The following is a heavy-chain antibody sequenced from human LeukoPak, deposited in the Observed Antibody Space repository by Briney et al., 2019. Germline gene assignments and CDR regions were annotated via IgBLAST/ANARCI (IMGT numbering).Heavy chain of an antibody. V-gene: IGHV3-74*01. J-gene: IGHJ6*03. D-gene: IGHD2-2*02. Sequence: GGSLRLPCAASGFTFSTYWMHWVRQAPGKALVWVSRINTDGSSITYAASVKGRFTISRDNAKNTLYLQMNSLRAEDTAVYYCVRVGYCSITSCYSLGVDHYYMDVWGKGTTVTVSS. CDR1: GFTFSTYW. CDR3: VRVGYCSITSCYSLGVDHYYMDV. CDR2: INTDGSSI.